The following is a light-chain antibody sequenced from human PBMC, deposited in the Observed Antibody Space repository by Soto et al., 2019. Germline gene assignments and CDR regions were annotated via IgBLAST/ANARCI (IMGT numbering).Light chain of an antibody. CDR1: QSVSSSY. CDR2: GAS. CDR3: QQYGT. J-gene: IGKJ4*01. V-gene: IGKV3-20*01. Sequence: EIVLTQSPGTLSLSPGARAPLSCRASQSVSSSYLAWYQQKPGQAPRLLIYGASSRATGIPDRFSGSGSGTDFTLTISRLEPEDFAVYYCQQYGTFGGGTKVDIK.